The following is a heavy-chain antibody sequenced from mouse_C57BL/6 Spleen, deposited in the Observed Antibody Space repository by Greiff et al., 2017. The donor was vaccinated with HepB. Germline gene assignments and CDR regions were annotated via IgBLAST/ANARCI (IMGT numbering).Heavy chain of an antibody. CDR2: INPSNGGT. D-gene: IGHD3-2*02. V-gene: IGHV1-53*01. J-gene: IGHJ1*03. CDR1: GYTFTSYW. CDR3: ARPAQALYWYFDV. Sequence: VQLQQPGTELVKPGASVKLSCKASGYTFTSYWMHWVKQRPGQGLEWIGNINPSNGGTDYNEKFKSKATLTADKSSSTAYMQLSSLTSEDSAVYYCARPAQALYWYFDVWGTGTTVTVSS.